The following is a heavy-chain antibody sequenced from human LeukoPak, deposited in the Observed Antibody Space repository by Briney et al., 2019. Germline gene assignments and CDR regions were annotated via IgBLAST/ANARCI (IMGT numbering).Heavy chain of an antibody. V-gene: IGHV3-30-3*01. CDR3: ASGVVPAAIKEGSFDY. J-gene: IGHJ4*02. CDR2: ISYDGSNK. Sequence: PGRSLRLSCAASGFTFSSYAMHWVRQAPGKGLEWVAVISYDGSNKYYADSVKGRFTISRDNSKNTLYLQMNSLRAEDTAVYYCASGVVPAAIKEGSFDYWGQGTLVTVSS. CDR1: GFTFSSYA. D-gene: IGHD2-2*02.